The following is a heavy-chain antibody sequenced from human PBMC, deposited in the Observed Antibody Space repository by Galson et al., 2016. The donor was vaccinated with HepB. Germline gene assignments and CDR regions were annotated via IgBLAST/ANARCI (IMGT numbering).Heavy chain of an antibody. CDR2: ISTSSGYI. Sequence: SLRLSCAASGFTFSSYSMNWVRQAPGKGLEWVSFISTSSGYIYYADSLKGRFTISRDNAKNSLYLQMNSLRAEDTAVYYCAREGHGKQPEENYYYGMDVWGQGTTVTVSS. CDR1: GFTFSSYS. CDR3: AREGHGKQPEENYYYGMDV. D-gene: IGHD6-13*01. V-gene: IGHV3-21*01. J-gene: IGHJ6*02.